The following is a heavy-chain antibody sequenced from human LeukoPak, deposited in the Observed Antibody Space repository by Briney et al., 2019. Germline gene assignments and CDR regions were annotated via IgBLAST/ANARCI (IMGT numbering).Heavy chain of an antibody. CDR3: ARGVSGTLSGLYGMDV. Sequence: PGGSLRLSCAASGLTFSIYWMHWVRHAPGKGLVWVSRIHSEGGSTSYADSVKGRFTISRDNAKNTLYLQMNSLRAEDTALYYCARGVSGTLSGLYGMDVWGQGTTVTVSS. CDR1: GLTFSIYW. V-gene: IGHV3-74*01. CDR2: IHSEGGST. D-gene: IGHD1-7*01. J-gene: IGHJ6*02.